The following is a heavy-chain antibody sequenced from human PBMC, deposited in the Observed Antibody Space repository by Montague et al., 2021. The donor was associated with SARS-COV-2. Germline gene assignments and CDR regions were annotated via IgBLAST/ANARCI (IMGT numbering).Heavy chain of an antibody. J-gene: IGHJ2*01. CDR3: ARDFRLQLWQTNYYFGL. CDR1: GGSISGYY. CDR2: IYDTGNT. D-gene: IGHD5-18*01. V-gene: IGHV4-59*01. Sequence: SETLSLTCTVSGGSISGYYWSWIRQPPGKGPEWIGNIYDTGNTNYNPSLKSRVTISEDTSKNQFSLRLTSVTAADTAVYYCARDFRLQLWQTNYYFGLWGRSTLVSVSS.